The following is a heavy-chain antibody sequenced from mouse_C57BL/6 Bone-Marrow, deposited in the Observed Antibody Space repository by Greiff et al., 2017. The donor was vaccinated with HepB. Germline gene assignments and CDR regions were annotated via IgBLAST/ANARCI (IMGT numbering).Heavy chain of an antibody. CDR1: GFNIKDDY. CDR3: TTGATDEVDY. V-gene: IGHV14-4*01. CDR2: IDPENGDT. J-gene: IGHJ2*01. D-gene: IGHD3-1*01. Sequence: SGAELVRPGASVKLSCTASGFNIKDDYMHWVKQRPEQGLEWIGWIDPENGDTEYASKFQGKATITADTSSNTAYLQLSSLTSEDTAVYYCTTGATDEVDYWGQGTTLTVSS.